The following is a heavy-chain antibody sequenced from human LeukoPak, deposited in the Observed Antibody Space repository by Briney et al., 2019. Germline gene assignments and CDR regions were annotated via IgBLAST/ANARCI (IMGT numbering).Heavy chain of an antibody. J-gene: IGHJ6*03. D-gene: IGHD3-3*01. CDR1: GGSISSHY. Sequence: SETPSLTCTVSGGSISSHYWSWIRQPPGKGLEWIGYIYYSGSTNYNPSLKSRVTISVDPSKNQFSLKLSSVTAADTAVYYCARGLSGYYDFWSGYYFYYYYYMDVWGKGTTVTVSS. CDR2: IYYSGST. V-gene: IGHV4-59*11. CDR3: ARGLSGYYDFWSGYYFYYYYYMDV.